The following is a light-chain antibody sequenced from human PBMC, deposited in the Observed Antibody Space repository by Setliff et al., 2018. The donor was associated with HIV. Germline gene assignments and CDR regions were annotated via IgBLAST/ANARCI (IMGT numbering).Light chain of an antibody. CDR1: RSDIGAYSY. Sequence: QSALAQPASVSGSPGQSITISCTGSRSDIGAYSYVSWYQHHPGKVPKLIISEVNKRPSGVSARFSGSRTGNTASLTISGLQAEDESDYYCTSFTTSSTLVFGGGTQL. V-gene: IGLV2-14*01. J-gene: IGLJ2*01. CDR2: EVN. CDR3: TSFTTSSTLV.